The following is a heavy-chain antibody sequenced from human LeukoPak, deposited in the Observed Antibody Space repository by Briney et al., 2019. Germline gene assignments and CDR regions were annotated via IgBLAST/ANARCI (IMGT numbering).Heavy chain of an antibody. CDR1: GFTFSSYG. J-gene: IGHJ6*02. Sequence: KTGGSLRLSCAASGFTFSSYGMHWVRQAPGKGLEWVSSISSSSSYIYYADSVKGRFTISRDNAKNSLYLQMNSLRAEDTAVYYCAREISDPPQQYGMDVWGQGTTVTVSS. CDR2: ISSSSSYI. CDR3: AREISDPPQQYGMDV. D-gene: IGHD2-15*01. V-gene: IGHV3-21*01.